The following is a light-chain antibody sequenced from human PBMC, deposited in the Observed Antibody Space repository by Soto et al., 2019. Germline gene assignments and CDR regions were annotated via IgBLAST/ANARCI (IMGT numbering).Light chain of an antibody. V-gene: IGKV2-30*01. Sequence: DVVMTQSPLSLPVTLGQPASISCRSSQSLVYRDGITYLNWFQQRPGQSPRRLIYKVSKRDSGAPDSFGGSGSGTDFTLKISRVEAEDVGLYFCMQGAHWPWTFGQGTKLEIK. CDR2: KVS. CDR1: QSLVYRDGITY. CDR3: MQGAHWPWT. J-gene: IGKJ1*01.